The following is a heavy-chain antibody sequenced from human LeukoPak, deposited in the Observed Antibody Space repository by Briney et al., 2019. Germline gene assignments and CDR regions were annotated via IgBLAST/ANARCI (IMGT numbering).Heavy chain of an antibody. V-gene: IGHV4-38-2*01. J-gene: IGHJ4*02. CDR2: IYHSGST. Sequence: PSETLSLTCAVYGGSFSGYYWGWIRQPPGKGLEWIGSIYHSGSTYYNPSLKSRVTISVDTSKNQFSLKLSSVTAADTAVYYCASQRGRNYYDSSGYHDYWGQGTLVTVSS. CDR1: GGSFSGYY. D-gene: IGHD3-22*01. CDR3: ASQRGRNYYDSSGYHDY.